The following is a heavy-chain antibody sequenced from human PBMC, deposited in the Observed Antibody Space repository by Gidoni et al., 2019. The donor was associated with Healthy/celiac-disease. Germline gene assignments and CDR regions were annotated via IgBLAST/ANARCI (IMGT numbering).Heavy chain of an antibody. V-gene: IGHV1-3*01. D-gene: IGHD6-19*01. J-gene: IGHJ3*02. CDR2: INAGNGNT. CDR1: GYTFPSYA. CDR3: AREATSSIGYSSGYDAFDI. Sequence: QVQLVQSGAEVKKPGASVKVSCKASGYTFPSYAMHWVRQAPGQRLEWMGWINAGNGNTKYSQKFQGRVTITRDTSASTADMELSSLRSEDTDVYYCAREATSSIGYSSGYDAFDIWGQGTMVTVSS.